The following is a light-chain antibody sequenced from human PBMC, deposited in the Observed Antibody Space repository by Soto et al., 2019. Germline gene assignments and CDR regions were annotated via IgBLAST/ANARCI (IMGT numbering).Light chain of an antibody. CDR1: SRDVGGYNR. CDR3: SSSAGSDVV. V-gene: IGLV2-8*01. Sequence: QSALTQPPSASGSPGQSVTISCTGTSRDVGGYNRVSWYQQHPGKAPKLLIHEVNQRPSGVPDRFSGSKSANTASLTVSGLQAEDEADYYCSSSAGSDVVFGGGTKLTVL. CDR2: EVN. J-gene: IGLJ2*01.